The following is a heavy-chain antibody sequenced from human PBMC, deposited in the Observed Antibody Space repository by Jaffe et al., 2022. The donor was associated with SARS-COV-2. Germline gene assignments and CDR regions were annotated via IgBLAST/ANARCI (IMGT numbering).Heavy chain of an antibody. J-gene: IGHJ6*02. CDR2: INSDGSIT. D-gene: IGHD2-21*01. CDR1: AFTFSNYW. Sequence: EVLLVESGGGLVQPGGSLRLSCAASAFTFSNYWMHWVRQAPGKGLVWVSRINSDGSITSYADSVKGRFTISRDNAKNTLYLQMNSLRAEDTAVYYCARLLWGYALDVWGQGTTVTVSS. CDR3: ARLLWGYALDV. V-gene: IGHV3-74*01.